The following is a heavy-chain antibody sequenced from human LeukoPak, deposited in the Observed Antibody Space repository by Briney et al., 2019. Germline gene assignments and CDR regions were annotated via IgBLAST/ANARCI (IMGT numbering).Heavy chain of an antibody. Sequence: PGRSLRLSCAASGFSFISYGMHWVRQAPGKGMEWVGVISDDGRRKDYADSVKGRFTISRDNSKDTLYLQMNSLRDEDTAVYYCAKRPSDYGDYVSYFDYWGQGTLVTVSS. J-gene: IGHJ4*02. CDR1: GFSFISYG. CDR2: ISDDGRRK. CDR3: AKRPSDYGDYVSYFDY. V-gene: IGHV3-30*18. D-gene: IGHD4-17*01.